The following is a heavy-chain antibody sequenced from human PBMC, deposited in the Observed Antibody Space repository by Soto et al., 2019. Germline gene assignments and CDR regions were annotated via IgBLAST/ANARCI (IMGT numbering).Heavy chain of an antibody. CDR1: GGSFSGYY. J-gene: IGHJ4*02. CDR3: ARGYRDYYGSGSYFKRSYYFDF. V-gene: IGHV4-34*01. Sequence: SETLSLTCAVYGGSFSGYYWSWIRQPPGKGLEWIGEINHSGSTNYNPSLKSRVTISVDTSKNQFSLKLSSVTAADTAVYYCARGYRDYYGSGSYFKRSYYFDFWGQGTLVTVSS. D-gene: IGHD3-10*01. CDR2: INHSGST.